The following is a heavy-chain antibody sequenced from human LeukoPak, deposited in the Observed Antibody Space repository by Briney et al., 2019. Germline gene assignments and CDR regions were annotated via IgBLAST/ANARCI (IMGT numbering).Heavy chain of an antibody. CDR2: IYYSGST. CDR1: GGSINDCY. J-gene: IGHJ4*02. D-gene: IGHD3-10*01. CDR3: ARIYGSYSPDY. V-gene: IGHV4-59*01. Sequence: PSETLSLTCTVSGGSINDCYWTWIRQPPGKGLEWIGYIYYSGSTNYNPSLKSRVTISLDTPKNQFSLKLSSVTAADTAIYYCARIYGSYSPDYWGQGTLVTVSS.